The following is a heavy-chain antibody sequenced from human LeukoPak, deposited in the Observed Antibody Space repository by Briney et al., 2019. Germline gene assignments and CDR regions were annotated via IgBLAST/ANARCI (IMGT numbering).Heavy chain of an antibody. Sequence: GASVKVSCKASGYTFTSYDINWVRQATGQGLEWMGWMNPNSGNTGYAQKFQGRVTITRNTSISTAYMELSSLRSEDTAVYYCARVGHYYDSSGYYYLDYWGQGTLVTVSS. D-gene: IGHD3-22*01. CDR2: MNPNSGNT. V-gene: IGHV1-8*03. CDR3: ARVGHYYDSSGYYYLDY. CDR1: GYTFTSYD. J-gene: IGHJ4*02.